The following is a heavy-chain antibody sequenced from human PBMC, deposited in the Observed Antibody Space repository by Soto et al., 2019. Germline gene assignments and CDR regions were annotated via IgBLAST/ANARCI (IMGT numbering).Heavy chain of an antibody. V-gene: IGHV3-23*01. CDR2: VNGGGDIT. D-gene: IGHD3-3*01. J-gene: IGHJ6*02. Sequence: EVQLLESGGGLVQPGGPRRLSWAASEFTFSSYSITWVRQAPGKGLEWVSGVNGGGDITYYAESVKGRFTISRDNSKNTLYLQMNSLRAEDTAVFYCARGHFGVTMDVWGQGTTVTVSS. CDR3: ARGHFGVTMDV. CDR1: EFTFSSYS.